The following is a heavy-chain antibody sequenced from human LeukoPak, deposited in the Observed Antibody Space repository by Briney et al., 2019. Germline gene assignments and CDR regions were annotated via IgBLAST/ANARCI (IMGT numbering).Heavy chain of an antibody. CDR1: GVSINTCCYY. CDR2: KYYSGST. V-gene: IGHV4-61*01. CDR3: ARGRSYGFDFDS. D-gene: IGHD5-18*01. J-gene: IGHJ4*02. Sequence: SETLSLTCDVSGVSINTCCYYWTWIRQPPGKGPEWIGYKYYSGSTRYNSSLRSRLTISLDTSKNQFSLRLTSVTAADTAVYYCARGRSYGFDFDSWGPGTLVIVSS.